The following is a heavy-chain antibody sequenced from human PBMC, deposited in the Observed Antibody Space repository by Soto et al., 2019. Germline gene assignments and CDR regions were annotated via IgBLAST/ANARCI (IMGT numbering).Heavy chain of an antibody. J-gene: IGHJ4*02. Sequence: XETLSLTCAVYGWSFSGYYWSWIRQPPGKGLEWIGEINHSGSTNYNPSLKSRVTISVDTSKNQFSLKLSSVTAADTAVYYCARGGGGLYGSGSYLDYWGQGTLVTVSS. CDR2: INHSGST. CDR3: ARGGGGLYGSGSYLDY. V-gene: IGHV4-34*01. D-gene: IGHD3-10*01. CDR1: GWSFSGYY.